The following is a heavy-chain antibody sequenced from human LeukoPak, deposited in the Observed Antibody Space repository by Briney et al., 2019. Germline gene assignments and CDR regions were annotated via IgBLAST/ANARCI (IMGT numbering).Heavy chain of an antibody. V-gene: IGHV1-18*01. CDR3: ARGAAHPKSSWFDP. D-gene: IGHD2-2*01. CDR1: GYTFTSYG. J-gene: IGHJ5*02. Sequence: ASVKVSCKASGYTFTSYGISWVRQAPGKGLEWMGGFDPEDGETIYAQKFQGRVTMTTDTSTSTAYMELRSLRSDDTAVYYCARGAAHPKSSWFDPWGQGTLVTVSS. CDR2: FDPEDGET.